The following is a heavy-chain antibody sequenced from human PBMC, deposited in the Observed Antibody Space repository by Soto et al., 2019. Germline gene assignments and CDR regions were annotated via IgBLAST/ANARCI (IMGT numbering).Heavy chain of an antibody. V-gene: IGHV4-39*01. CDR1: GGSISSSSYY. D-gene: IGHD3-3*02. CDR2: IYYSGST. Sequence: SETLSLTCTVSGGSISSSSYYWGWIRQPPGKGREWIGSIYYSGSTYYNPSLKSRVTISVDTSKNQFSLKLSSVTAADTAVYYCASPKIAFYNWFDPWGQGTLVTVS. CDR3: ASPKIAFYNWFDP. J-gene: IGHJ5*02.